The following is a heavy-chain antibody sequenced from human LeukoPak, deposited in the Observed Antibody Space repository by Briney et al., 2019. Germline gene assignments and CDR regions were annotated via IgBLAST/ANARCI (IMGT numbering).Heavy chain of an antibody. Sequence: GASVKVSCKASGYTFTGYYMHWVRQAPGQGLEWMGWINPNSGGTNYAQKFQGRVTMTRDTSISTAYMELSGLRSDDTAVYYCFITMVRGDPSDYWGQGTLVTVSS. CDR2: INPNSGGT. V-gene: IGHV1-2*02. J-gene: IGHJ4*02. CDR1: GYTFTGYY. CDR3: FITMVRGDPSDY. D-gene: IGHD3-10*01.